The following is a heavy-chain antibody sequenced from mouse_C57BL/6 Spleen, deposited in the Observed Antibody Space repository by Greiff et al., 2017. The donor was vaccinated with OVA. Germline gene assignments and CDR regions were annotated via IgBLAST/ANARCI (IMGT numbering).Heavy chain of an antibody. V-gene: IGHV1-82*01. Sequence: QVQLQQSGPELVKPGASVKISCKASGYAFSSSWMNWVKQRPGKGLEWIGRIYPGDGDTNYNGKFKGKATLTAAKSSSTAYMQLTSLTSEDSAVYFCARSVTTVVATGDYFGDWGHSTTLSVSS. CDR3: ARSVTTVVATGDYFGD. CDR2: IYPGDGDT. D-gene: IGHD1-1*01. CDR1: GYAFSSSW. J-gene: IGHJ2*01.